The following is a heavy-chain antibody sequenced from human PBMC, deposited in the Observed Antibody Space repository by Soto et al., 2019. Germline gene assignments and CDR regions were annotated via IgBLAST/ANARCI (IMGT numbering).Heavy chain of an antibody. CDR3: AHSTGYIYGCSSYYRYLLAF. Sequence: SGPTLVNPTQTLTLTCTFSGFSLSTSGVGVGWIRQPPGKALEWLALIYWDDDKRYSPSLKSRLTITKDTSKNQVVLTMTNMDPVDTATYYCAHSTGYIYGCSSYYRYLLAFRGQGTTVTGSS. V-gene: IGHV2-5*02. D-gene: IGHD5-18*01. CDR1: GFSLSTSGVG. CDR2: IYWDDDK. J-gene: IGHJ6*02.